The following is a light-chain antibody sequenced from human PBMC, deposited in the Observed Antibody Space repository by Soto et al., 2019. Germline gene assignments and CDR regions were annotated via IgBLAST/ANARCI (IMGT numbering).Light chain of an antibody. CDR2: GAS. CDR3: QQYSNWPPAIT. V-gene: IGKV3-20*01. J-gene: IGKJ5*01. CDR1: QSVTSSH. Sequence: IVWTQSPGTLSLSPGERAALSWRASQSVTSSHLAGYQQQPGQAPRLLLYGASTRATGTPDRFNGGGSGTDFALTITRLEPQDFAVYYWQQYSNWPPAITFGQGTRLEIK.